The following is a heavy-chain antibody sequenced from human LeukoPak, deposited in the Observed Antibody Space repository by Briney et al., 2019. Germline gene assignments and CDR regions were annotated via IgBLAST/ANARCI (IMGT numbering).Heavy chain of an antibody. Sequence: GGSLRLSCAASGFTFSSYEMNWVRQAPGKGLEWVSYISGSGSTIYYADSVKGRFTISRDNAKNSLYLQMNSLRAEDTAVYYCARVEDSSGYYSTTPYWGQGTLVTVSS. J-gene: IGHJ4*02. CDR3: ARVEDSSGYYSTTPY. D-gene: IGHD3-22*01. CDR1: GFTFSSYE. V-gene: IGHV3-48*03. CDR2: ISGSGSTI.